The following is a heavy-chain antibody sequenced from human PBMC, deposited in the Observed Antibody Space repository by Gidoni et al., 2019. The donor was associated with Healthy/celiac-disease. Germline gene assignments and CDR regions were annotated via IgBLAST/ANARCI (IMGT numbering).Heavy chain of an antibody. CDR3: AKGDDSRDCGGDCYFDY. CDR2: ISGSGGST. Sequence: EVQLLESGGGLVQPGGSLRLSCAASGFTFSSYAMSWVRQAPGKGLEWVAAISGSGGSTYYADSVKGRFTISRDNSKNTLYLQMNSLRAEDTAVYYCAKGDDSRDCGGDCYFDYWGQGTLVTVSS. D-gene: IGHD2-21*01. CDR1: GFTFSSYA. V-gene: IGHV3-23*01. J-gene: IGHJ4*02.